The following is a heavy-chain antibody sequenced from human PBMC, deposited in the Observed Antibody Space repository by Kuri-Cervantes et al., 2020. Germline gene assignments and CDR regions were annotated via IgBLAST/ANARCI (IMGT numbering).Heavy chain of an antibody. CDR2: IYYSGST. Sequence: SETLSPTCTVSGGSISSYYWRCIRQPPGKGLEWIGYIYYSGSTNYNRSLKSGVTISVDTSKNQFSLRLTAVTAPDTAVYYCSSVGAAAGIRADYWGQGTLVTVSS. J-gene: IGHJ4*02. CDR3: SSVGAAAGIRADY. CDR1: GGSISSYY. V-gene: IGHV4-59*08. D-gene: IGHD6-13*01.